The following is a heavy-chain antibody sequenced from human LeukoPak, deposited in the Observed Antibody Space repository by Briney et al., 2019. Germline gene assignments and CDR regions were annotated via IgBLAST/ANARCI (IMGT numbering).Heavy chain of an antibody. CDR1: GYTFTSYG. V-gene: IGHV1-18*01. CDR2: ISAYNGNT. J-gene: IGHJ6*03. D-gene: IGHD1-20*01. Sequence: GASVKVSCKASGYTFTSYGISWVRQAPGQGREWMGWISAYNGNTNYAQKLQGRVTMTTDTSTSTAYMELRSLRSDDTAVYYCARDGITGTPVDSTYYYYMDVWAKGPRSPSP. CDR3: ARDGITGTPVDSTYYYYMDV.